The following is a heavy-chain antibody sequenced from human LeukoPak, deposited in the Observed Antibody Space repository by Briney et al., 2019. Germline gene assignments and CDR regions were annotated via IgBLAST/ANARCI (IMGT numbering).Heavy chain of an antibody. V-gene: IGHV3-23*01. CDR1: GFTFSSYA. D-gene: IGHD2-2*01. J-gene: IGHJ4*02. Sequence: GGSLRLSCAASGFTFSSYAMSWVRQAPGKGLEWVSAIIGSGGSTYYADSVKGRFTISRDNSKNTLYLQMNSLRAEDTAVYYCAKDSKWVVPAAMGVHMFDYWGQGTLVTVSS. CDR2: IIGSGGST. CDR3: AKDSKWVVPAAMGVHMFDY.